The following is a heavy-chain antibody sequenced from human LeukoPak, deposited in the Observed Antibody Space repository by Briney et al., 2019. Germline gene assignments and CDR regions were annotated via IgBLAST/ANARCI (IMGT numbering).Heavy chain of an antibody. Sequence: SETLSLTCAVYGGSFSGYYWSWIRQPPGKGLEWIGEINHSGSTNYNPSLKSRVTISVDTSKNQFSLKLSSVTAADTAVYNCARDRGVGARFNAFDIWGQGTMVTVSS. D-gene: IGHD1-26*01. CDR2: INHSGST. V-gene: IGHV4-34*01. J-gene: IGHJ3*02. CDR1: GGSFSGYY. CDR3: ARDRGVGARFNAFDI.